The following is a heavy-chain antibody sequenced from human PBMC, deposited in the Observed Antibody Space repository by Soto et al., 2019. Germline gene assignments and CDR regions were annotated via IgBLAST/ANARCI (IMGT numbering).Heavy chain of an antibody. J-gene: IGHJ6*02. CDR2: MDFSGST. Sequence: QLHLQESGPGLVKPSETLSLTCSVSGGSINSSSYYWGWIRQPPGKGLEWIGSMDFSGSTYYNPSLRSRVTISVDTSKNQFSLKLSSVTAAADTAVYYCARLNYDYGVDVWGQGTTVTVSS. CDR3: ARLNYDYGVDV. CDR1: GGSINSSSYY. V-gene: IGHV4-39*01.